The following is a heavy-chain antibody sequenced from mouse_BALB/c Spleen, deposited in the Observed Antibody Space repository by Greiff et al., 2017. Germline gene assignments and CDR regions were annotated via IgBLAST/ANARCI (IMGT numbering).Heavy chain of an antibody. J-gene: IGHJ4*01. CDR3: ARGDDFYAMDY. CDR2: IRNKANGYTT. V-gene: IGHV7-3*02. CDR1: GFTFTDYY. Sequence: EVKLVESGGGLVQPGGSLRLSCATSGFTFTDYYMSWVRQPPGKALEWLGFIRNKANGYTTEYSASVKGRFTISRDNAKNNLYLQMSSLKSEDTAMYYCARGDDFYAMDYWGQGTSVTVSS.